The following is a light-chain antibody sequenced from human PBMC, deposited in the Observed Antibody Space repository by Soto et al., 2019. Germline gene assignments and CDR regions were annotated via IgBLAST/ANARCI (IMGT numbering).Light chain of an antibody. V-gene: IGKV3-20*01. Sequence: IVLTQSPGSWSWSPGEVATGWVRASQSVSDSQLAWYQQKPGQAPRLFIYGASSRATGIPDRFSGSGSGTDSTLTIGRLEPEDFAVYYCQQYGTLPITFGQGTLLEIK. CDR1: QSVSDSQ. CDR2: GAS. J-gene: IGKJ5*01. CDR3: QQYGTLPIT.